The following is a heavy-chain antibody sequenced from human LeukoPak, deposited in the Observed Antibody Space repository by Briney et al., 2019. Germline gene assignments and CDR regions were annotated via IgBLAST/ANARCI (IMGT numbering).Heavy chain of an antibody. CDR1: GYTFTSYY. CDR2: INPSGGST. V-gene: IGHV1-46*01. J-gene: IGHJ4*02. D-gene: IGHD1-26*01. Sequence: ASVKVSCKASGYTFTSYYMHWVRQAPGQGLEWMGIINPSGGSTSYAQKFQGRVTMTRDMSTSTVYMELSSLRSEDTAVYYCARDVNAFWGPLGRGSYSDYWGQGTLVAVSS. CDR3: ARDVNAFWGPLGRGSYSDY.